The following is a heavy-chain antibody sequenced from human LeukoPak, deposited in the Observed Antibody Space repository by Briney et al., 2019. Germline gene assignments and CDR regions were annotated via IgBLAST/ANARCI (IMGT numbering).Heavy chain of an antibody. CDR1: GFTFSSSW. CDR3: ARDLGLTMVRGVIITYGMDV. CDR2: ISSSSSYT. J-gene: IGHJ6*02. D-gene: IGHD3-10*01. V-gene: IGHV3-11*05. Sequence: GGSLRLSCAASGFTFSSSWMSWIRQAPGKGLEWVSYISSSSSYTNYADSVKGRFTISRDNAKNSLYLQMNSLRAEDTAVYYCARDLGLTMVRGVIITYGMDVWGQGTTVTVSS.